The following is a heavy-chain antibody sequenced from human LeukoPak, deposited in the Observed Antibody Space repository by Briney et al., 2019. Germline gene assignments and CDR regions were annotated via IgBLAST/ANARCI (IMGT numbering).Heavy chain of an antibody. CDR3: AKGLTKVGADPFDY. V-gene: IGHV3-30*02. Sequence: GGSLRLSCAASGFTFSSYGMHWVRQAPGKGLEWVAFVRYDGSNKYYADSVKGRFTISRDNSKNALYLQMNSLRAEDTAVYYCAKGLTKVGADPFDYWGQGTLVTVSS. CDR1: GFTFSSYG. CDR2: VRYDGSNK. D-gene: IGHD1-26*01. J-gene: IGHJ4*02.